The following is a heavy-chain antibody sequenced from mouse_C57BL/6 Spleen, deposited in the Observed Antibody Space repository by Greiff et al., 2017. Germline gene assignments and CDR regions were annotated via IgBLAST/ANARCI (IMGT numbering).Heavy chain of an antibody. CDR1: GFSLTSYG. V-gene: IGHV2-9*01. D-gene: IGHD1-1*01. CDR2: IWGGGST. J-gene: IGHJ4*01. CDR3: ARIYYYGSSHYYAMDY. Sequence: VMLVESGPGLVAPSQSLSITCTVSGFSLTSYGVDWVRQPPGKGLEWLGVIWGGGSTNYNSALMSRLSISKDNSKSQVFLKMNSLQTDDTAMYYCARIYYYGSSHYYAMDYGGQGTSVTVSS.